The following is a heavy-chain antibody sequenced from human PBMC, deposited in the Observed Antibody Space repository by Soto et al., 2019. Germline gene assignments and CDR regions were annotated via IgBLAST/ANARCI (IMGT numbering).Heavy chain of an antibody. CDR3: AKSASSTVPYYYSMDV. CDR1: GFTFRNYA. CDR2: ISGDGATT. V-gene: IGHV3-23*01. D-gene: IGHD6-6*01. J-gene: IGHJ6*03. Sequence: GGSLRLSCAAPGFTFRNYAFNWVRQAPGKGLEWVSAISGDGATTFYADSVKGRFTISRGNSKNTLYLRMNSQRPEDTAVFFFAKSASSTVPYYYSMDVWGKGTTVTVSS.